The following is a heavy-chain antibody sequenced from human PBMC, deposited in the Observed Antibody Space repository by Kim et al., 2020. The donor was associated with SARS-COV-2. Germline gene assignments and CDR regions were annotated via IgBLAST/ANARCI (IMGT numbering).Heavy chain of an antibody. J-gene: IGHJ5*02. CDR3: ARDLYGSGSDELAP. D-gene: IGHD3-10*01. CDR1: GYIFTKYA. Sequence: ASVKVSCKASGYIFTKYAIHWVRQAPGQGLEWMGWINIGFGTTTYSQSFQGKVTFTRDTSADTAYMDLSSLRFEDTAVYYCARDLYGSGSDELAPWGQGT. V-gene: IGHV1-3*04. CDR2: INIGFGTT.